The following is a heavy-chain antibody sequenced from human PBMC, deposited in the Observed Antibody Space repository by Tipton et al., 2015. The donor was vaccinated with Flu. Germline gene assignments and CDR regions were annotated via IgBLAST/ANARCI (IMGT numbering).Heavy chain of an antibody. CDR2: IYPNDSDI. CDR3: ARRGPLAGGVDY. J-gene: IGHJ4*02. CDR1: GYTFNNYW. Sequence: VQLVQSGAEVKKPGESLKISCKGSGYTFNNYWIAWVRQMPGKGLEWMGIIYPNDSDISSPSFQAQVTFSVDKSISTAYLQWGGLKASDTAMYYCARRGPLAGGVDYWGQGSRVTVSS. V-gene: IGHV5-51*03. D-gene: IGHD3-10*01.